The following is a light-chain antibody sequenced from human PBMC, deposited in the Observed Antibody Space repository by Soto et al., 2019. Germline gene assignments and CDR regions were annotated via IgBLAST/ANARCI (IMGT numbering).Light chain of an antibody. CDR3: QQYDSSPRT. CDR2: ATS. Sequence: IVLPQSPGTLSLSPWDGATLSCRASQTISNVYLAWFQQKPGQAPRLLIYATSTRATGIPDRFSGSGSGTDFTLTITRLEPEDFAVYYCQQYDSSPRTFGQGTKVDI. J-gene: IGKJ1*01. CDR1: QTISNVY. V-gene: IGKV3-20*01.